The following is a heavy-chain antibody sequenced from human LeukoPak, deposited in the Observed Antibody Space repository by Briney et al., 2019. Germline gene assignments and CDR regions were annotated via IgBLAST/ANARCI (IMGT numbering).Heavy chain of an antibody. Sequence: ASVKVSCKVSGYTLTELSMHWVRQAPGKGLEWMGGFDPEDGETIYAQKFQGRVTMTTDTSTSTAYMELRSLRSDDTAVYYCARDEGPESFDYWGQGTLVTVSS. J-gene: IGHJ4*02. CDR2: FDPEDGET. V-gene: IGHV1-24*01. CDR1: GYTLTELS. CDR3: ARDEGPESFDY.